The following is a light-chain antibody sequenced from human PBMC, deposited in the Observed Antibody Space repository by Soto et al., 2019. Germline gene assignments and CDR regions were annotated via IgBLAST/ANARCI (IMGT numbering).Light chain of an antibody. Sequence: DIVMTQSPATLSVSPGEGATLSCRASQSVSNNLPWYQQKPGQAPRLLIYAASTRPAGIPARFSGSGSETDFTLTISGLQSEDFATYYCQQCNDWPHAFGQGTKLEIK. V-gene: IGKV3-15*01. J-gene: IGKJ2*01. CDR2: AAS. CDR1: QSVSNN. CDR3: QQCNDWPHA.